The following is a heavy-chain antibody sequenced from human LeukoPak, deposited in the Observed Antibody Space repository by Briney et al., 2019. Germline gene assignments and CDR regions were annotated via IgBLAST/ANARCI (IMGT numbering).Heavy chain of an antibody. J-gene: IGHJ6*03. Sequence: GASVKVSCKASGYSFTGYYIHWVRQGPGQGLEWMGWINPDGGVTKSAQKFQGRVTMTGDKSINTVYMGLSGLTSDDTALYYCARGPNHYYYMDFWGKGTTVSVSS. CDR2: INPDGGVT. CDR3: ARGPNHYYYMDF. CDR1: GYSFTGYY. V-gene: IGHV1-2*02. D-gene: IGHD2-8*01.